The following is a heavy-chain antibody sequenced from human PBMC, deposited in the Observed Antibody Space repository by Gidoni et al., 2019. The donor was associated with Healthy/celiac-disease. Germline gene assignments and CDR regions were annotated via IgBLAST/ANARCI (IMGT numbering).Heavy chain of an antibody. Sequence: CKASGYTFTSYYMHWVRQAPGQGLEWMGIINPSGGSTSYAQKFQGRVTMTRDTSTSTVYMELSSLRSEDTAVYYCARESIAVAGTRGSNFDYWGQGTLVTVSS. CDR2: INPSGGST. D-gene: IGHD6-19*01. CDR3: ARESIAVAGTRGSNFDY. CDR1: GYTFTSYY. J-gene: IGHJ4*02. V-gene: IGHV1-46*03.